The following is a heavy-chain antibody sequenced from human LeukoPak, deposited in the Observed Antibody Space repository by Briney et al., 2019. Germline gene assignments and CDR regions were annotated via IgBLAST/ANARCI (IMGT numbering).Heavy chain of an antibody. D-gene: IGHD4-17*01. CDR1: GFTFSSYA. V-gene: IGHV3-30*04. CDR2: ISYDGSNK. Sequence: GGSLRLSCAASGFTFSSYAMHWVRQAPGKGLEWVAVISYDGSNKYYADSVKGRFTISRDNSKNTLYLQMNSLRAEDTAVYYCARETVTGYYYYYMDVWDKGTTVTVSS. J-gene: IGHJ6*03. CDR3: ARETVTGYYYYYMDV.